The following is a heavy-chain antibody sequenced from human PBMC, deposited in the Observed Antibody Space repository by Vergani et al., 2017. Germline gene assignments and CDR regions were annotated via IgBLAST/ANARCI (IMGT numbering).Heavy chain of an antibody. CDR2: ISGSGSST. J-gene: IGHJ6*02. CDR1: GFTFNHYD. CDR3: AKSNPRNSGYDYLYYYHAMDV. Sequence: EVQLLESGGDLVQPGGSLRLSCAASGFTFNHYDMNWVRQAPGKGLEWVSGISGSGSSTYYAGSVKGRFTISRDSSKNTLYLQMNSLSAGDTAVYYCAKSNPRNSGYDYLYYYHAMDVWGQGTTVTVSS. D-gene: IGHD5-12*01. V-gene: IGHV3-23*01.